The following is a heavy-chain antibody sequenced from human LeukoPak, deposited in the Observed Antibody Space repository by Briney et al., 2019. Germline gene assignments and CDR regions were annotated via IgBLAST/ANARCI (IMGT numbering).Heavy chain of an antibody. V-gene: IGHV1-2*02. CDR2: INPNSGGT. D-gene: IGHD5-18*01. Sequence: CMGWINPNSGGTNYALKFQGRVTMTRDTSISTAYMELSRLRSDDTAVYYCARDYVDTGLDYWGQGTLVTVSS. CDR3: ARDYVDTGLDY. J-gene: IGHJ4*02.